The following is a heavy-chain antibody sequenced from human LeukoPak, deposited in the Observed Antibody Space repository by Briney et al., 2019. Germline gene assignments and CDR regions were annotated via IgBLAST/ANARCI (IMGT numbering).Heavy chain of an antibody. CDR3: ARGRGASYSSYVAFDI. CDR1: GGSFSGYY. V-gene: IGHV4-34*01. CDR2: ISHTRGT. D-gene: IGHD2-2*01. Sequence: PSETLSLTCAVYGGSFSGYYWSWIRQPPGKGLEWIGEISHTRGTNYNPSLKSRVTISVDTSKNQFSLKLSFVTAADTAVYYCARGRGASYSSYVAFDIWDQGTMVTVSS. J-gene: IGHJ3*02.